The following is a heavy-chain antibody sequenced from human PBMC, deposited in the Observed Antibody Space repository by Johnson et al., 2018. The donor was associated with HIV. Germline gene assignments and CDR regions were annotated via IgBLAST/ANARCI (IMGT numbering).Heavy chain of an antibody. CDR3: AKDLTSFVVGANDAFDI. CDR1: GIIFSHYG. CDR2: ISYDGTKT. D-gene: IGHD1-26*01. Sequence: QVQLVESGGGVVQPGRSLRLSCAVSGIIFSHYGMHWVRQAPGKGLEWVALISYDGTKTYYVDSVKARFTISRDNSKNTLYLQMNSLRAEDTAVYYCAKDLTSFVVGANDAFDIWGQGTMVTVSS. J-gene: IGHJ3*02. V-gene: IGHV3-30*18.